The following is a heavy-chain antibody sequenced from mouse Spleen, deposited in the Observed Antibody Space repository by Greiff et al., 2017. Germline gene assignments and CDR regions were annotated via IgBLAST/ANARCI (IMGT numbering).Heavy chain of an antibody. J-gene: IGHJ3*01. Sequence: QVQLQQSGAELARPGASVKMSCKASGYTFTSYTMHWVKQRPGQGLEWIGYINPSSGYTKYNQKFKDKATLTADKSSSTAYMQLSSLTSEDSAVYYCARLAQATTFAYWGQGTLVTVSA. CDR3: ARLAQATTFAY. V-gene: IGHV1-4*01. CDR1: GYTFTSYT. CDR2: INPSSGYT. D-gene: IGHD3-2*02.